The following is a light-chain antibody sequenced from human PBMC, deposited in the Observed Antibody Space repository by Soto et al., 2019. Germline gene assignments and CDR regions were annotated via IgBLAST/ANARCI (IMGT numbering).Light chain of an antibody. V-gene: IGKV1-5*03. CDR2: KAS. Sequence: DIQMTQSPSTQSASVGDRVTITCRASQNLNNWLAWFQQKPGKAPTLLIYKASGLESGVPSRFSGSGSGTEFTLTISSLQPDDFSTYYCQQYNSYPWTFGQGTKVEIK. CDR3: QQYNSYPWT. CDR1: QNLNNW. J-gene: IGKJ1*01.